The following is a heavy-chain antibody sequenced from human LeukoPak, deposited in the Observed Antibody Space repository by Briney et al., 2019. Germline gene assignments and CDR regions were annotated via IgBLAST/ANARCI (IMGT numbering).Heavy chain of an antibody. D-gene: IGHD3-3*01. Sequence: SETLSLTCTVSGDSISSGLQYWSWIRQPPGKGLEWIGYIYYSGSTNYNPSLKSRVTISVDTSKNQFSLKLSSVTAADTAVYYCARVYYDFWSGYSLPNWFDPWGQGTLVTVSS. CDR3: ARVYYDFWSGYSLPNWFDP. CDR2: IYYSGST. V-gene: IGHV4-61*01. J-gene: IGHJ5*02. CDR1: GDSISSGLQY.